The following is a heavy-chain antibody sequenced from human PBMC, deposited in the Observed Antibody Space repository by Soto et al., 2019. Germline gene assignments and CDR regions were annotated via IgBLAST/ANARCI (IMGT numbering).Heavy chain of an antibody. CDR1: GGSFSGYY. CDR3: ARGCGGRCNSGALFEY. D-gene: IGHD2-15*01. V-gene: IGHV4-34*01. Sequence: QVQLQQWGAGLLKPSETLSLTCAVYGGSFSGYYWSWIRQPPGKGLEWIGEINHSGRTNYNPSLKSRVTISVDTSKNQFSLKLSSVTAADTAVYYCARGCGGRCNSGALFEYWGQGPLVTVSS. CDR2: INHSGRT. J-gene: IGHJ4*02.